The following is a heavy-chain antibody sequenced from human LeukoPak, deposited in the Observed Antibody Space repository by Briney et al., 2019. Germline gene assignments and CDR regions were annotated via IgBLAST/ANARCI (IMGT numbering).Heavy chain of an antibody. D-gene: IGHD6-13*01. CDR1: GGTFSSYA. CDR3: ARLIAAAGIDGDWFDP. CDR2: IIPIFGTA. Sequence: SVKVSCKASGGTFSSYAISWVRQAPGQGLEWMGGIIPIFGTANYAQKFQGRVTITADESTSTAYMELSSLRSEDTAVYYCARLIAAAGIDGDWFDPWGQGTLVTVSS. V-gene: IGHV1-69*01. J-gene: IGHJ5*02.